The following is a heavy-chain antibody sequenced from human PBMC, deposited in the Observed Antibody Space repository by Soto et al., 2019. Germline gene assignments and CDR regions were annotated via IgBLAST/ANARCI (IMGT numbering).Heavy chain of an antibody. CDR1: GLTFDDFY. J-gene: IGHJ4*02. D-gene: IGHD1-7*01. CDR3: ARGGWNYENAFDL. V-gene: IGHV3-11*06. Sequence: QVKVVESGGASFKAGGSLRLSCVASGLTFDDFYMTWIRQAPGKGLEWVSYSDPSGTSTNYTDSVKGRFIISRDNAKESLYLEMNSLRPEDTAVYYCARGGWNYENAFDLWGQGTLVTVSS. CDR2: SDPSGTST.